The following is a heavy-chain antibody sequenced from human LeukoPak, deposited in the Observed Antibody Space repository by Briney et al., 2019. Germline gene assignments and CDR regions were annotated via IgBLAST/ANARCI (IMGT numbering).Heavy chain of an antibody. CDR1: GFTFDDYA. V-gene: IGHV3-9*01. CDR3: AKGGYDSSGYFGY. J-gene: IGHJ4*02. CDR2: ISWNSGSI. D-gene: IGHD3-22*01. Sequence: GGSLRLSCAASGFTFDDYAMHWVRQAPGKGLEWVSGISWNSGSIGYADSVKGRFTISRDNAKNSLYLQMNGLRAEDTALYYCAKGGYDSSGYFGYWGQGTLVTVSS.